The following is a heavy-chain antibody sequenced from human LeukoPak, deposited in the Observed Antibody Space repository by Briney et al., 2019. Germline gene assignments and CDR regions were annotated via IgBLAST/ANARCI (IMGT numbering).Heavy chain of an antibody. J-gene: IGHJ4*02. CDR2: IIPIFATA. D-gene: IGHD6-6*01. Sequence: ASVKVSCKASGGTFSSYAITWVRQAPGQGLEWMGGIIPIFATANYAQRFQGRVTITADESTSTAYMELSSLRSEDTAVYYCARERSSSSPYFDYWGQGTLVTVSS. CDR1: GGTFSSYA. V-gene: IGHV1-69*13. CDR3: ARERSSSSPYFDY.